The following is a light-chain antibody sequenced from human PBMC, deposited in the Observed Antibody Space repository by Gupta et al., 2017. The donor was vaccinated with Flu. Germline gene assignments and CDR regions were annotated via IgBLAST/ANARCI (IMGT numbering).Light chain of an antibody. CDR2: GAS. Sequence: EIVMTQSPVTLSVSPGEGATLSCRPSQTIGSNLAWYQQRPGQAPRILIDGASSRATGVPARFSGSGSGTEFTLTISSLQSEDFAIYYCQQYKTWPPYSFGQGTRL. J-gene: IGKJ2*03. CDR1: QTIGSN. V-gene: IGKV3-15*01. CDR3: QQYKTWPPYS.